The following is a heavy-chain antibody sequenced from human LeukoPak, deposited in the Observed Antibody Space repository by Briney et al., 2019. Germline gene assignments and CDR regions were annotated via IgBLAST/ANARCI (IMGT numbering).Heavy chain of an antibody. CDR3: TTDPSMYSSGWYRIDY. Sequence: GSLRLSCAASGFTFSNAWMSWVRQAPGKGLEWVGRIKSKTDGGTTDYAAPVKGRFTISRDDSKNTLYLQMNSLKTEDTAVYYCTTDPSMYSSGWYRIDYWGQGTLVTVSS. CDR1: GFTFSNAW. D-gene: IGHD6-19*01. J-gene: IGHJ4*02. V-gene: IGHV3-15*01. CDR2: IKSKTDGGTT.